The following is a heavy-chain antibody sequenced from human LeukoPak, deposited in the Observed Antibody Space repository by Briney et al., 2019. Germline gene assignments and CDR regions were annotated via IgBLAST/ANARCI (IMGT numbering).Heavy chain of an antibody. D-gene: IGHD3-22*01. CDR1: EFTVSGNY. CDR3: ARGQYDSSGYIIDY. Sequence: GGSLRLSCAASEFTVSGNYMSWVRQAPGKGLEWVSYISSSSSTIYYADSVKGRFTISRDNAKNSLYLQMNSLRAEDTAVYYCARGQYDSSGYIIDYWGQGTLVTVSS. CDR2: ISSSSSTI. V-gene: IGHV3-11*04. J-gene: IGHJ4*02.